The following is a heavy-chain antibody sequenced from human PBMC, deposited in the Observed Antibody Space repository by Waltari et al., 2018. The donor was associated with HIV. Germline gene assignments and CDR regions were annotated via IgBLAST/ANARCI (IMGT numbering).Heavy chain of an antibody. CDR1: GFTFSNAW. J-gene: IGHJ3*02. CDR2: IKSKTDGGTT. D-gene: IGHD3-3*01. CDR3: TTGLFLEWPGAFDI. V-gene: IGHV3-15*01. Sequence: EVQLVESGGGLVKPGGSLRLSCAVSGFTFSNAWMRWVRKAPGKGLEWVGRIKSKTDGGTTDYAAPVKGRFTISRDDSKNTLYLQMNSLKTEDTAVYYCTTGLFLEWPGAFDIWGQGTMVTVSS.